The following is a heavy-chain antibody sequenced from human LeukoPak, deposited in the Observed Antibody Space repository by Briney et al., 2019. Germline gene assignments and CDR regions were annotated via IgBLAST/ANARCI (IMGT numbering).Heavy chain of an antibody. CDR3: ARSAR. Sequence: GGSLRLSCAASGFTSGPSWLSGAPQPPGKGLEWVANINQDGSAQYYVDSVKGRFTISRDNAKSSLYLQMSSLRAEDTAVYYCARSARWGQGTLVTVSS. CDR2: INQDGSAQ. CDR1: GFTSGPSW. V-gene: IGHV3-7*01. J-gene: IGHJ4*02.